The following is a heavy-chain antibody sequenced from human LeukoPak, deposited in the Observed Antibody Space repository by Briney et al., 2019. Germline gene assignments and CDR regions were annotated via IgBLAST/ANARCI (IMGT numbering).Heavy chain of an antibody. CDR3: ARGERSGYHESPDY. Sequence: GGSLRLSCAASGFTFSDYYMSWIRQAPGKGLEWVSYISSSGNPIYYADSVKGRFTISRDNAKNSLYLQMNSLRAEDTAVYYCARGERSGYHESPDYWGQGTLVTVSS. CDR2: ISSSGNPI. CDR1: GFTFSDYY. J-gene: IGHJ4*02. V-gene: IGHV3-11*01. D-gene: IGHD3-22*01.